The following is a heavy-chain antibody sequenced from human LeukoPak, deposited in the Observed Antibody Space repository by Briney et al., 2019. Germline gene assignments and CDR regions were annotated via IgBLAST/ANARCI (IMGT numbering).Heavy chain of an antibody. CDR2: IYHSGST. V-gene: IGHV4-4*02. CDR3: ATFRIAARPWYYYYYGMDV. J-gene: IGHJ6*02. CDR1: GGSISSSNW. D-gene: IGHD6-6*01. Sequence: SETLSLTCAVSGGSISSSNWWSWVRQPPGKGLEWIGEIYHSGSTNYNPSLKSRVTISVDKSKNQFSLKLSSVTAADTAVYYCATFRIAARPWYYYYYGMDVWGQGTTVTVSS.